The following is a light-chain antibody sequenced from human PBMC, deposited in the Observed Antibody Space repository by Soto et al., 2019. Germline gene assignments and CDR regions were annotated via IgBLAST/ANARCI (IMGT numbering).Light chain of an antibody. CDR2: GAS. J-gene: IGKJ1*01. CDR3: QQYGSSGT. CDR1: QSVSNNY. V-gene: IGKV3-20*01. Sequence: IGFTQSPGTLSLSPGERAPLSCRASQSVSNNYLAWYQQKPGQAPRLLIYGASNRATGIPDRFSGSGSGTDFTLTISRLEPEDFAVYYCQQYGSSGTFGQGTKVDIK.